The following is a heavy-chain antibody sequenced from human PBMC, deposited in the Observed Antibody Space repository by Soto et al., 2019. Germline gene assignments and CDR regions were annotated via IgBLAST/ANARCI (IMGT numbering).Heavy chain of an antibody. V-gene: IGHV3-23*01. CDR2: ITDTGGDT. J-gene: IGHJ4*02. CDR1: GIIFGSRA. D-gene: IGHD3-10*01. CDR3: ARGSRESYPGSRIFDF. Sequence: EVQLLESGGDLVQPGGSLRLSCVASGIIFGSRAMSWVRQAPGEGLEWASSITDTGGDTKCADSVRGRFTISRDNSKNTLYLQMSSLRADDSAVYYCARGSRESYPGSRIFDFWGRGTLVTVSS.